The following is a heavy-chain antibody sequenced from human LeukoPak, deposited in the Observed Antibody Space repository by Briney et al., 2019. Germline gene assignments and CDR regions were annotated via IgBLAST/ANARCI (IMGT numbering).Heavy chain of an antibody. CDR1: GGSFSGYY. CDR2: INHSGST. Sequence: SETLSLTCAVYGGSFSGYYWSWIRQPPGKELEWIGEINHSGSTNYNPSLKSRVTISVDTSKNQFSLKLSSVTAADTAVYYCARERPPYYYGSGSYRAFDIWGQGTMVTVSS. V-gene: IGHV4-34*01. D-gene: IGHD3-10*01. J-gene: IGHJ3*02. CDR3: ARERPPYYYGSGSYRAFDI.